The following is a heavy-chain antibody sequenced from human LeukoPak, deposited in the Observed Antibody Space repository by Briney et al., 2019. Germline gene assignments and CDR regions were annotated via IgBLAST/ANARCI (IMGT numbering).Heavy chain of an antibody. CDR1: GYSIRSGYY. CDR3: ARRVGDSSGYYYAENYFDY. V-gene: IGHV4-38-2*02. CDR2: IYHSGST. J-gene: IGHJ4*02. Sequence: SDTLSLTCTVSGYSIRSGYYWGWIRQPPGKGLEGIGSIYHSGSTYYNPSLKSRVTISVDTSKNQFSLKLSSVTAADTAVYYCARRVGDSSGYYYAENYFDYWGQGTLVTVSS. D-gene: IGHD3-22*01.